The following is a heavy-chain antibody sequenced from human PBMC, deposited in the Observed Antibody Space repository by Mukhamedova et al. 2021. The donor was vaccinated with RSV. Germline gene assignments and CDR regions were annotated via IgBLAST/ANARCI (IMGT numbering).Heavy chain of an antibody. V-gene: IGHV4-59*01. D-gene: IGHD3-9*01. J-gene: IGHJ4*02. CDR2: IYYRGTA. Sequence: GKGLEWIGYIYYRGTAHYNPSLKSRVTILVDTSKNQFSLRLTSVTAADTAVYYCARARRYLGGSDSWGQGTLVTVSS. CDR3: ARARRYLGGSDS.